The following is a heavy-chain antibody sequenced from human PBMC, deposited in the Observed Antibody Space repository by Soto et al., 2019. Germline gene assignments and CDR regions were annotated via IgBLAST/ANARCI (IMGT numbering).Heavy chain of an antibody. CDR3: AKEKRDCSSTSCYSWELVRPWGMDV. CDR2: ISYDGSNK. CDR1: GFTFSSYG. D-gene: IGHD2-2*01. J-gene: IGHJ6*02. V-gene: IGHV3-30*18. Sequence: GGSLRLSCAASGFTFSSYGMHWVRQAPGKGLEWVAVISYDGSNKYYADSVKGRFTISRDNSKNTLYLQMNSLRAEDTAVYYCAKEKRDCSSTSCYSWELVRPWGMDVWGQGTTVTVSS.